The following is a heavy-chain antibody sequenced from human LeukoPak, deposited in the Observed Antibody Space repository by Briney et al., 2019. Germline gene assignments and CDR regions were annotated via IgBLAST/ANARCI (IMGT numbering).Heavy chain of an antibody. CDR1: GFTFSSYA. V-gene: IGHV3-30-3*01. D-gene: IGHD6-13*01. J-gene: IGHJ4*02. CDR3: ARELAAAGTFDY. CDR2: ISYDGSNK. Sequence: GGPLRLSCAASGFTFSSYAMHWVRQAPGKGLEWVAVISYDGSNKYYADSVKGRFTISRDNSKDTLYLQMNSLRAEDTAVYYCARELAAAGTFDYWGQGTLVTVSS.